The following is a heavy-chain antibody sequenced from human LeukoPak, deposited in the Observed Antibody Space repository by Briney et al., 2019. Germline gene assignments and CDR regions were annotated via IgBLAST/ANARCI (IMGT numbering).Heavy chain of an antibody. V-gene: IGHV4-59*08. D-gene: IGHD2-2*01. CDR1: GGSISTYY. J-gene: IGHJ5*02. Sequence: SETLSLTCTVSGGSISTYYWSWIRQPPGKGLEWIGYIYSNGSTNYNPSLKSRVTMSVDTSKNQFSLKLTSVTAADTALYYCARGVVLAAIPWFDPWGQGTLVTVSS. CDR2: IYSNGST. CDR3: ARGVVLAAIPWFDP.